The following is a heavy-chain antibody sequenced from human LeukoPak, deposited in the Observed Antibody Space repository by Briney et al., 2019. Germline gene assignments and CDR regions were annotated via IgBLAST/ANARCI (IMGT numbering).Heavy chain of an antibody. V-gene: IGHV5-10-1*01. CDR3: AKQHATYTAELGVGY. D-gene: IGHD5-18*01. Sequence: GESLKISCKGSGYCYTSYWISWLRQMPGKGLEWMGRIDPSDSYTNYSPSFQGHVTISADKSISTAYLQWSSLKASDTAMYYCAKQHATYTAELGVGYWGQGTLVTVSS. CDR2: IDPSDSYT. CDR1: GYCYTSYW. J-gene: IGHJ4*02.